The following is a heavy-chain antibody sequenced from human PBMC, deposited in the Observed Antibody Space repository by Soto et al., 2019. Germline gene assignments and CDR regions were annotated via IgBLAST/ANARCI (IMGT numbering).Heavy chain of an antibody. Sequence: GGSLRLSCAASGFTFSSYGMHWVRQAPGKGLEWVAVISYDGSNKYYADSVKGRFTISRDNSKNTLYLQMNSLRAEDTAVYYCAKDRAVAGNFGWYYYYGMDVWGQGTTVTVSS. D-gene: IGHD6-19*01. CDR2: ISYDGSNK. CDR1: GFTFSSYG. V-gene: IGHV3-30*18. J-gene: IGHJ6*02. CDR3: AKDRAVAGNFGWYYYYGMDV.